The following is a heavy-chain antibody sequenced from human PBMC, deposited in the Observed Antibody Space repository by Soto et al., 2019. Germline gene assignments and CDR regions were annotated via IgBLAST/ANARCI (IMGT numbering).Heavy chain of an antibody. J-gene: IGHJ4*02. CDR3: ARPGALFGVVIL. V-gene: IGHV1-8*01. Sequence: QVQLVQSGAEVKKPGASVKVSCKASGYTFTSYDINWVRQATGQGLEWMGWMDPSSGDTGFAQRFQDRVSMTRNTSISTAYLEPSSLRSVDTAVYYCARPGALFGVVILWGQGTLVTVSS. CDR2: MDPSSGDT. D-gene: IGHD3-3*01. CDR1: GYTFTSYD.